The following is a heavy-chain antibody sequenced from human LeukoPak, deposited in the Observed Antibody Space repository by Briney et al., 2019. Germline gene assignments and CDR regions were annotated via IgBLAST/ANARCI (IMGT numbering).Heavy chain of an antibody. Sequence: GGSLRLSCAASGFTFSSYAMSWVRQAPGKGLEWVSAIGGSGGSTYYADSVKGRFTISRDNSKNTLYLQMNSLRAEDTAVYYCAKDLVGWDIFDYWGQGTLVTVSS. CDR2: IGGSGGST. V-gene: IGHV3-23*01. J-gene: IGHJ4*02. CDR3: AKDLVGWDIFDY. CDR1: GFTFSSYA. D-gene: IGHD6-19*01.